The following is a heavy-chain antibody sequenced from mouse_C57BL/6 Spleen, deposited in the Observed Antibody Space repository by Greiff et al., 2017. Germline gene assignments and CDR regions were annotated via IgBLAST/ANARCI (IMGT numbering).Heavy chain of an antibody. CDR3: AADYDYDLDY. CDR2: ISSGRSTI. Sequence: EVKLVESGGGLVKPGGSLKLSCAASGFTFSDYGMHWVRQAPEKGMEWVAYISSGRSTIYYADTVKGRFTISRDNAKNTLFLQMTSLRSEDTAMYYCAADYDYDLDYWGQGTTLTVSS. D-gene: IGHD2-4*01. J-gene: IGHJ2*01. CDR1: GFTFSDYG. V-gene: IGHV5-17*01.